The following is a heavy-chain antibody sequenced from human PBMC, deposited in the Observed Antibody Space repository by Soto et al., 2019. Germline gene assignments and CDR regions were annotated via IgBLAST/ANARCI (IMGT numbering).Heavy chain of an antibody. Sequence: EVQLVESGGGLVQPGGSLRLSCTASGFTFSSYSMNWVRQAPGKGLEWVSYISSSSSTIYYADSVKGRFTISRDNAKNSLYLQMNSLRAEDTAVYYCARGYYGSGSYYGEGYYYYGMDVWGQGTTVTVSS. J-gene: IGHJ6*02. CDR2: ISSSSSTI. CDR3: ARGYYGSGSYYGEGYYYYGMDV. CDR1: GFTFSSYS. D-gene: IGHD3-10*01. V-gene: IGHV3-48*01.